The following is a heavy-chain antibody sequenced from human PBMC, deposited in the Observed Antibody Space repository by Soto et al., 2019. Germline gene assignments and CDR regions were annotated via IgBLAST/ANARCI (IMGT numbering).Heavy chain of an antibody. CDR1: GFTFGDYA. V-gene: IGHV3-49*04. CDR3: ASRPGSSSWYQDYYDSSGYPFDY. D-gene: IGHD3-22*01. Sequence: SLRLSCTASGFTFGDYAMSWVRQAPGKGLEGVGFIRSKAYGGTTEYAASVKGRFTISRDDSKSIAYLQMNSLQTEDTAVYYCASRPGSSSWYQDYYDSSGYPFDYWGQGTLVTVSS. CDR2: IRSKAYGGTT. J-gene: IGHJ4*02.